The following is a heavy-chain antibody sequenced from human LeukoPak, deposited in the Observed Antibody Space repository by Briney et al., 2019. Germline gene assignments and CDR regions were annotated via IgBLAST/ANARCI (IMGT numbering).Heavy chain of an antibody. CDR3: ARAGGDGPEGPPYYFDY. CDR2: ISSSSSYI. V-gene: IGHV3-21*01. D-gene: IGHD3-10*01. CDR1: GFTFSSYS. J-gene: IGHJ4*02. Sequence: GGSLRLSCAASGFTFSSYSMNWVRQAPGKRLEWVSSISSSSSYIYYADSVKGRFTISRDNAKNSLYLQMNSLRAEDTAVYYCARAGGDGPEGPPYYFDYWGQGTLVTVSS.